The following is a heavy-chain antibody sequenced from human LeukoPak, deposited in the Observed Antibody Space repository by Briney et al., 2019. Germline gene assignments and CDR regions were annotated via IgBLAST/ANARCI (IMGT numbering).Heavy chain of an antibody. Sequence: GGSLRLSCAASGFSVGTNYMTWVRQAPGKGLEWVSVIYSGDNTYYADSVKGRFTISRDTPKNTLYLQMNSLRAEDTAVYYCARDTGSGYCSGGRCRGAFDVWGQGTMVTVSS. V-gene: IGHV3-53*01. CDR2: IYSGDNT. CDR3: ARDTGSGYCSGGRCRGAFDV. D-gene: IGHD2-15*01. CDR1: GFSVGTNY. J-gene: IGHJ3*01.